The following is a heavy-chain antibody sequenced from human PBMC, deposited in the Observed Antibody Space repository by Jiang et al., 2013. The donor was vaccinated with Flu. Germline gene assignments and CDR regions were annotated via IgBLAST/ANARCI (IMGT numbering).Heavy chain of an antibody. CDR1: GFTFSSYG. CDR3: AKLSFYYDSSVTFDY. D-gene: IGHD3-22*01. Sequence: GRSLRLSCAASGFTFSSYGMHWVRQAPGKGLEWVAVISYDGSNKYYAGSVKGRFTISRDNSKNTLYLQMNSLRAEDTAVYYCAKLSFYYDSSVTFDYWGQGTLVTVSS. J-gene: IGHJ4*02. V-gene: IGHV3-30*18. CDR2: ISYDGSNK.